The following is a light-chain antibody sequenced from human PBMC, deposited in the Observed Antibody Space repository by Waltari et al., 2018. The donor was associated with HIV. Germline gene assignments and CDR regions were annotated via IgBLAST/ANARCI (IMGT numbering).Light chain of an antibody. CDR2: AAS. CDR3: QQYNSHPIT. V-gene: IGKV1D-16*02. J-gene: IGKJ5*01. Sequence: DVQMTQSTSSLSASVGDRVTITCRARQTVTRWLAWYQQKPGKAPRSLIYAASSLQSGVPSRFSGSGGGTNFTLTISSLQPEDFATYYCQQYNSHPITFGQGTRLDLK. CDR1: QTVTRW.